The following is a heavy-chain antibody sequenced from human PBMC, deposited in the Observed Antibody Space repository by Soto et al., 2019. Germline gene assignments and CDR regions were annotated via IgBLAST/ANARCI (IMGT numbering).Heavy chain of an antibody. Sequence: EVQLLQSGGGLVQPGGSLRLSWAASGFSFGNYVMNWVRQAPGKGLEWVSGISDSGGSSSSADSVKGRFTVSRDNSKNTLYLQMDSLTGDDTAVYYCTKGGDSWSGYAQHWGQGALVTVAS. CDR1: GFSFGNYV. CDR3: TKGGDSWSGYAQH. J-gene: IGHJ1*01. V-gene: IGHV3-23*01. CDR2: ISDSGGSS. D-gene: IGHD3-3*01.